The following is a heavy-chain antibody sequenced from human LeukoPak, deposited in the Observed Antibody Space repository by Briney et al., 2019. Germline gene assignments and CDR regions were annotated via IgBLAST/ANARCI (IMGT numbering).Heavy chain of an antibody. D-gene: IGHD3-22*01. CDR2: INPSGGST. V-gene: IGHV1-46*01. CDR1: GYTFTSYY. J-gene: IGHJ4*02. Sequence: GASVKVSCKASGYTFTSYYMHWVRQAPGQGLEWMGIINPSGGSTSYAQKFQGRVTMTRDTSTSTVYMELSSLRSEDTAVYYCARDLEGYYDSSGYYYWGQGTLVTVSS. CDR3: ARDLEGYYDSSGYYY.